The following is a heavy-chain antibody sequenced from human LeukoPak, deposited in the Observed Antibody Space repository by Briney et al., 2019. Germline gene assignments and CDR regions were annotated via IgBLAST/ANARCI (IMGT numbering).Heavy chain of an antibody. CDR3: ARAWSGYYLWYFDL. CDR2: IHYSGST. CDR1: GGSISSYY. V-gene: IGHV4-59*01. D-gene: IGHD3-3*01. Sequence: PSETLSLTCTVSGGSISSYYWSWIRQPPGKGLEWIGYIHYSGSTNYNPSLKSRVTISVNTSKNQFSLKLSSVTAADTAVYYCARAWSGYYLWYFDLWGRGTLVTVSS. J-gene: IGHJ2*01.